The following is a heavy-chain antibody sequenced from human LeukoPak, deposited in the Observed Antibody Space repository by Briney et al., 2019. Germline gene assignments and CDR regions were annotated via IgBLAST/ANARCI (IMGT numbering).Heavy chain of an antibody. CDR3: ARYCSSTSCHPVNYYYYGMDV. D-gene: IGHD2-2*01. CDR2: ISAYNGNP. V-gene: IGHV1-18*01. J-gene: IGHJ6*02. Sequence: ASVKVSCKASGYTFTSYGISWVRQAPGQGLEWMGWISAYNGNPNYAQKLQGRVTMTTDTSTSTAYMELRSLRSDDTAVYYCARYCSSTSCHPVNYYYYGMDVWGQGTTVTVSS. CDR1: GYTFTSYG.